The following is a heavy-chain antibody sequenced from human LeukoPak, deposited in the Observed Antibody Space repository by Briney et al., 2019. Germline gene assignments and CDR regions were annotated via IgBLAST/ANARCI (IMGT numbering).Heavy chain of an antibody. J-gene: IGHJ6*03. V-gene: IGHV4-38-2*02. CDR2: IYHSGST. Sequence: SETLSLTCTVSGYSISSGYYWGWIRQPPGKGLEWIGSIYHSGSTYYNPSLKSRVTISVDKSKNQFSLKLSSVTAADTAVYYCALMAAAGKNYYYMDVWGKGTTVTVSS. CDR3: ALMAAAGKNYYYMDV. CDR1: GYSISSGYY. D-gene: IGHD6-13*01.